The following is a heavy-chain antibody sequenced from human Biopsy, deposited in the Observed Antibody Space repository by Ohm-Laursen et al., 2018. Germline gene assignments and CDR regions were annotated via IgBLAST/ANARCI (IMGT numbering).Heavy chain of an antibody. CDR2: ISTYNDGT. Sequence: ASVKVSCKASGYTFTAYGISWVRQAPGQGLEWMGWISTYNDGTNIAQKFQGRVSMTTDTSTRTAYMELRILRSGDTAIYFCARDPGYDFWSGSDPFDIWGQGTLVTVS. V-gene: IGHV1-18*04. J-gene: IGHJ3*02. D-gene: IGHD3-3*01. CDR1: GYTFTAYG. CDR3: ARDPGYDFWSGSDPFDI.